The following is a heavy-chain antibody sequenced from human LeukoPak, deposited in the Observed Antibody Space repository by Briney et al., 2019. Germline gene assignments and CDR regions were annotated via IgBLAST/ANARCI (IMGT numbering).Heavy chain of an antibody. Sequence: SETLSLTCAVYGGSFSGYYWSWIRQPPGKGLEWIGEINHSGSTNYNPSLKSRVTISVDTSKNQFSLKLSSVTAADTAVYYCARQGVVPNKAGWYFDLWGRGALVTVSS. CDR2: INHSGST. J-gene: IGHJ2*01. V-gene: IGHV4-34*01. CDR3: ARQGVVPNKAGWYFDL. CDR1: GGSFSGYY. D-gene: IGHD3-10*01.